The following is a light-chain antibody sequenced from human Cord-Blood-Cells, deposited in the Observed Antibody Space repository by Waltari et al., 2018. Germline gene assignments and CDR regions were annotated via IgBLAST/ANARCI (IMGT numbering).Light chain of an antibody. CDR2: GAS. Sequence: EIVLTQSPGTLSLPPGERATLSCRASQSVSSSYLAWYQQKPGQAPRLLIYGASSRATGIPDRFSGSGSGTDFTLTISRLEPEDFVVYYCQQYGSSPFTFGPGTKVDIK. J-gene: IGKJ3*01. CDR3: QQYGSSPFT. V-gene: IGKV3-20*01. CDR1: QSVSSSY.